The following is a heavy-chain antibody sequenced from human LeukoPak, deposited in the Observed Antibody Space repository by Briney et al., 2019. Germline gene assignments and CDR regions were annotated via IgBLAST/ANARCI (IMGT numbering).Heavy chain of an antibody. Sequence: GGSLRLSCAASGFTFITYGMHWVRQAPGKGLEWVALIWYDGSYKYYADSVKGRFTISRDNSKNTLYLQMNSLRAEDTAVYYCAREYYDSSDYPRQHYFDYWGQGTLVPVSS. CDR1: GFTFITYG. CDR2: IWYDGSYK. D-gene: IGHD3-22*01. CDR3: AREYYDSSDYPRQHYFDY. V-gene: IGHV3-33*01. J-gene: IGHJ4*02.